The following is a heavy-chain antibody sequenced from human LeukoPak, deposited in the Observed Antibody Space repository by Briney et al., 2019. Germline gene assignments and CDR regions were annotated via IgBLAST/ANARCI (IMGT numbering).Heavy chain of an antibody. V-gene: IGHV1-2*02. Sequence: PRASVKVSCKASGYTFTGYYMHWVRQAPGQGLEWMGWINPNSGGTNYAQKFQGRVTMTRDTSISTAYMELSRLRSDDTAVYYCARGYVDTAMVLSYWGQGTLVTVSS. CDR1: GYTFTGYY. CDR3: ARGYVDTAMVLSY. CDR2: INPNSGGT. D-gene: IGHD5-18*01. J-gene: IGHJ4*02.